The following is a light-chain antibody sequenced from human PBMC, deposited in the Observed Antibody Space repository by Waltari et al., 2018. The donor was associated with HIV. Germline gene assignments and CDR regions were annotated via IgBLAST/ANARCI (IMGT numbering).Light chain of an antibody. Sequence: LTPPPSMSTASGQTATVTCLGDHHNVDHPRALWVQHRQGHPPKLLSHRNNDRPSGVSERFSASRAGDTTFLTISGLQSEDEADYFCLAWDTNLGGWVFGGGTHLTV. CDR3: LAWDTNLGGWV. CDR1: HHNVDHPR. V-gene: IGLV10-54*04. CDR2: RNN. J-gene: IGLJ3*02.